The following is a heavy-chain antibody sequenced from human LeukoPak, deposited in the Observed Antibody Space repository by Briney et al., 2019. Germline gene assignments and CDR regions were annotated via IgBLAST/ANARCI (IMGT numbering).Heavy chain of an antibody. CDR2: INPNSGGT. J-gene: IGHJ6*03. CDR3: ARAPSGQLPPFGYYYYYMDV. D-gene: IGHD2-2*01. CDR1: GYTFTGYY. Sequence: ASVKVSCKASGYTFTGYYMHWVRQAPGQGLEWMGWINPNSGGTNYAQKFQGRVTMTRDTSISTAYMELSRLRSDDTAVYYCARAPSGQLPPFGYYYYYMDVWGKGTTVTVSS. V-gene: IGHV1-2*02.